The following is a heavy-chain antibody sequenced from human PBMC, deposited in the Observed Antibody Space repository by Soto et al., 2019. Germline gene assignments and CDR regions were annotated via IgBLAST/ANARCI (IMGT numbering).Heavy chain of an antibody. CDR3: PRVHVMVVAGSTFDY. V-gene: IGHV4-38-2*02. D-gene: IGHD6-19*01. CDR1: GYSISRGSY. J-gene: IGHJ4*01. Sequence: ETLSRTCTVSGYSISRGSYWAWIRQPPGKGPEWIARIDPGGPTFYNPSLKSRITISVDTSKNRFSLKLTSVTGAETAVYDFPRVHVMVVAGSTFDYWGHGTLVTVSS. CDR2: IDPGGPT.